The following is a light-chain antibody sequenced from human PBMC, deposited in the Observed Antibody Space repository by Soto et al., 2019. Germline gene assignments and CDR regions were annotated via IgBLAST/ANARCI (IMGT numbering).Light chain of an antibody. V-gene: IGKV1-6*01. CDR2: ASS. Sequence: AIPLTQSPASLSASVGDRVIITCRASQGIRNDLAWYQQKPGKAPKFLMYASSDLQTGVPSRFSGSGSGTDFTLTISSLQPEDFATYYCLQDYTYPYTFGQGTTLEI. CDR3: LQDYTYPYT. CDR1: QGIRND. J-gene: IGKJ2*01.